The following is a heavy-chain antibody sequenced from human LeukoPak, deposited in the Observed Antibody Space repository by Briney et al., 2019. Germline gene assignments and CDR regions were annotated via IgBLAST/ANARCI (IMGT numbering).Heavy chain of an antibody. V-gene: IGHV3-74*01. J-gene: IGHJ4*02. Sequence: GGSLRLSCAASGLTFSSYWMHWVRQAPGKGKVWVSRINSDGSSTSYADSVKGRFTTSRDNAKNTLYLQMNSLRAEATAVYYCARDLGPGGEYGDYWGQGTLVTVSS. CDR1: GLTFSSYW. CDR3: ARDLGPGGEYGDY. CDR2: INSDGSST. D-gene: IGHD3-16*01.